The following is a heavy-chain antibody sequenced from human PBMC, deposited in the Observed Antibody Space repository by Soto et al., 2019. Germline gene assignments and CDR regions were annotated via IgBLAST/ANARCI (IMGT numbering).Heavy chain of an antibody. CDR2: IYYSGST. CDR1: GGSISSSSYY. J-gene: IGHJ4*02. CDR3: EARYSSGWFGFDS. V-gene: IGHV4-39*01. D-gene: IGHD6-19*01. Sequence: SETLSLTCTVSGGSISSSSYYWGWIRQPPGKGLEWIGSIYYSGSTYYNPSLKSRVTISVDTSKNQFSLKLSSVTAADTAVYYCEARYSSGWFGFDSWGQGTLVTVSS.